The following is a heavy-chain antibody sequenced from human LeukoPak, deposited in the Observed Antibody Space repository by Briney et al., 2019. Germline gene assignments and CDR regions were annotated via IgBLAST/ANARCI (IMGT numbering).Heavy chain of an antibody. V-gene: IGHV4-39*01. J-gene: IGHJ5*02. CDR3: ARRAATGRFDP. CDR1: GGSISGSNYI. CDR2: IYYSGNT. D-gene: IGHD6-25*01. Sequence: SETLSLTCTVPGGSISGSNYICVWIRQPPGKGLEWIGTIYYSGNTYYSPSLKSRVTISVDTSKNQFSLNLDSVTAADTAVYYRARRAATGRFDPWGQGTLVTVSS.